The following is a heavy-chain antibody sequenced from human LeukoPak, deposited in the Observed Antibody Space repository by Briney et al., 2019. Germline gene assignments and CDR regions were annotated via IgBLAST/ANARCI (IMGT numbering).Heavy chain of an antibody. J-gene: IGHJ4*02. CDR1: GFNFNNYN. CDR2: ISYSSSTI. Sequence: HPGGSLRLSCAASGFNFNNYNMNWVRQASGKGLEWVSYISYSSSTIYYADSVKGRFTISRDNAKNPLYLQMNSLTAEDTAVYYCARDRLHYGEYEKTFDYWGQGTLVTVSS. CDR3: ARDRLHYGEYEKTFDY. D-gene: IGHD4-17*01. V-gene: IGHV3-48*01.